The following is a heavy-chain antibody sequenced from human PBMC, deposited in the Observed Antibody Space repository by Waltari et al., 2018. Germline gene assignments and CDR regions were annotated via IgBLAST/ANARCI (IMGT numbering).Heavy chain of an antibody. J-gene: IGHJ4*02. Sequence: QVQLQESGPGLVKPSETLSLTCAVSGYSISSGYYWGWIRQPPGKGLAWIGSIYHSGSTYYNPSLKSRVTISVDTSKNQFSLKLSSVTAADTAVYYCASTVYDYVWGSYRSTPRYYFDYWGQGTLVTVSS. D-gene: IGHD3-16*02. CDR1: GYSISSGYY. V-gene: IGHV4-38-2*01. CDR2: IYHSGST. CDR3: ASTVYDYVWGSYRSTPRYYFDY.